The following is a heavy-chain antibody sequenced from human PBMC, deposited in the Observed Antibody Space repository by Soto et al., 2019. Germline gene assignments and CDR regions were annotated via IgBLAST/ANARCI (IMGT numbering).Heavy chain of an antibody. V-gene: IGHV3-30-3*01. CDR3: ARSGEGSSGTYNGGDFDY. Sequence: QVQLVESGGGVVQPGRSLRLSCEASGFTFSSSAMNWVRQAPGKGLEWVAVISYDGNNKDCADSVKGRFTISRDNSKKTLYLQMNSLRTEDTAVYFCARSGEGSSGTYNGGDFDYWGQGTLVTVSS. D-gene: IGHD1-26*01. J-gene: IGHJ4*02. CDR1: GFTFSSSA. CDR2: ISYDGNNK.